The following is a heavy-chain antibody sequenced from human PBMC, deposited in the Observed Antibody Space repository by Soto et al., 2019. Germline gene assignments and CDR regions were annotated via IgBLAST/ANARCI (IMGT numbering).Heavy chain of an antibody. CDR2: IYYDGII. D-gene: IGHD5-12*01. V-gene: IGHV4-59*11. CDR1: GGTRSSQC. CDR3: EARGGYSRYSDP. Sequence: AAGGTRSSQCCSWVRQPPGKGLEWIGYIYYDGIINYNHSLKSRVTIAVDTSTNQYYLQQSSLTAAAMVVDNCEARGGYSRYSDPWGQRTLVT. J-gene: IGHJ5*02.